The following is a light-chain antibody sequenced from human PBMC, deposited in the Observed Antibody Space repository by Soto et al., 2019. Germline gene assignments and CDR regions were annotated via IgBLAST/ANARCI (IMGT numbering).Light chain of an antibody. CDR1: QSVSSNY. V-gene: IGKV3-20*01. CDR2: DAS. J-gene: IGKJ1*01. CDR3: QRYGRSPPSWP. Sequence: EIVLTQSPGTLSLSPGERATLSCRASQSVSSNYLAWYQQKPGQPPRLLISDASSRATGIPDRFSGSGSGTDFTLTISCLEPEDFAVYYCQRYGRSPPSWPFGQGTKVEIK.